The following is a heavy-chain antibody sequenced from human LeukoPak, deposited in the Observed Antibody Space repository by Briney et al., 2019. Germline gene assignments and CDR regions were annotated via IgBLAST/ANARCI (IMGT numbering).Heavy chain of an antibody. Sequence: SETLSLTCTVSGGSISSYYWSWIRQPPGKGLEWIGYIYYSGSTNYNPSLKSRVTISVDTSKNQFSLKLSSVTAADTAVYYCARAPFMDAFDIWGQGTMVTVSS. J-gene: IGHJ3*02. D-gene: IGHD3-16*01. CDR2: IYYSGST. CDR1: GGSISSYY. CDR3: ARAPFMDAFDI. V-gene: IGHV4-59*01.